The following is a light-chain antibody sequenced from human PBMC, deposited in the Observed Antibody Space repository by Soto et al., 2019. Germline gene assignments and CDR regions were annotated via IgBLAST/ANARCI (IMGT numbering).Light chain of an antibody. Sequence: DIQMTQSPSSLSASVGDRVTITCRASQGISNFLAWHQQKPGKVPKLLIYAASTLQLGVPSRFSGSGSGTDFTITITSLQPEDVATYYCQKYNRAPWTFGQGTKVEIK. CDR3: QKYNRAPWT. J-gene: IGKJ1*01. CDR1: QGISNF. CDR2: AAS. V-gene: IGKV1-27*01.